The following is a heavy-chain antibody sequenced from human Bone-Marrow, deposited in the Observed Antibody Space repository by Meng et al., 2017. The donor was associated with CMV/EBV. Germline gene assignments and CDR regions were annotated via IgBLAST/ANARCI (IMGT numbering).Heavy chain of an antibody. Sequence: LSCAASGFTVSSNYMSWVRQAPGRGLEWVSVIYGGGGTYYADSVKGRFSISRDTSKNTLYLQMNSLRAEDTAVYYCAGDYYGSGSFDSWGQGTLVTVSS. V-gene: IGHV3-53*01. J-gene: IGHJ4*02. CDR3: AGDYYGSGSFDS. CDR1: GFTVSSNY. D-gene: IGHD3-10*01. CDR2: IYGGGGT.